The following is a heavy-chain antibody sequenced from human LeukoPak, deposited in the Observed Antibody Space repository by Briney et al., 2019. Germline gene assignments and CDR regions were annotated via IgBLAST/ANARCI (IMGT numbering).Heavy chain of an antibody. V-gene: IGHV4-34*01. CDR3: ARAPYGDNGYTAEVADY. Sequence: SETLSLTCAVYGGSFSGYYWSWIRQPPGKGLEWIGEINHSGSTNYNPSLKSRVTISVDTSKNQFSLKLSSVTAADTAVYYCARAPYGDNGYTAEVADYWGQGTLVTVSS. CDR2: INHSGST. CDR1: GGSFSGYY. D-gene: IGHD3-16*01. J-gene: IGHJ4*02.